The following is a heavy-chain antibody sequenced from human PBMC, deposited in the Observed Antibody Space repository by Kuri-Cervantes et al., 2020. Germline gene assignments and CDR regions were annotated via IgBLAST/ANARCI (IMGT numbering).Heavy chain of an antibody. CDR2: IKQDGSEK. CDR3: ARSSWYDRFDY. V-gene: IGHV3-7*01. J-gene: IGHJ4*02. CDR1: GFTFSSYW. D-gene: IGHD6-13*01. Sequence: GESLKISCAASGFTFSSYWMSWVRQAPGMGLEWVANIKQDGSEKYYVDSVKGRFTISRDNAKNSLYLQMNSLRAEDTAVYYCARSSWYDRFDYWGQGTLVTVSS.